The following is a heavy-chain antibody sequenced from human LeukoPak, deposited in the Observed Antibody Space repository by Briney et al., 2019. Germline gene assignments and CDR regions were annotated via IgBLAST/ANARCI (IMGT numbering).Heavy chain of an antibody. CDR3: AKDFYYGSGSYSYYFDY. CDR1: GFTFDDYA. V-gene: IGHV3-9*01. D-gene: IGHD3-10*01. J-gene: IGHJ4*02. Sequence: SLRLSCAASGFTFDDYAMHWVRQAPGEGLEWVSGISWNSGSIGYADSVKGRFTISRDNAKNSLYLQMNSLRAEDTALYYCAKDFYYGSGSYSYYFDYWGQGTLVTVSS. CDR2: ISWNSGSI.